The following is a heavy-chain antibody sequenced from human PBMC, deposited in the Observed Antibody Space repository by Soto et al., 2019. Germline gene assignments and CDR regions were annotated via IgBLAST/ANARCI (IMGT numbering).Heavy chain of an antibody. J-gene: IGHJ6*02. CDR1: GYTFTRSG. CDR2: ISTYNGDT. CDR3: AREGVAPYYYYGMDV. D-gene: IGHD5-12*01. Sequence: ASVKVSCKASGYTFTRSGISWVRQAPGQGLEWMGWISTYNGDTNYAQTFQGRVTMTTDTSTSTVHMEVRSLRSDDTAVYYCAREGVAPYYYYGMDVWGQGTPITVSS. V-gene: IGHV1-18*01.